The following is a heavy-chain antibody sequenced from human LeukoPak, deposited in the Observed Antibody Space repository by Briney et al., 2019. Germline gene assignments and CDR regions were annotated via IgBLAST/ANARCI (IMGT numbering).Heavy chain of an antibody. CDR2: ISSNGDRT. V-gene: IGHV3-64*01. J-gene: IGHJ6*03. D-gene: IGHD3-10*01. CDR3: ARSRGLVLHYYYYMDV. Sequence: GGSLRLSCAASGFTFSTYSMHWVRQAPGKGLEYVSAISSNGDRTYYANSVKGRFTISRDNSKNTLFLQMGSLRAEDMAIYYCARSRGLVLHYYYYMDVWGKGTTVTVSS. CDR1: GFTFSTYS.